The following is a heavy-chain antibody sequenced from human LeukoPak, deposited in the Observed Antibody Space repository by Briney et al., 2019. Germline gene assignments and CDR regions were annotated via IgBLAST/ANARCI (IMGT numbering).Heavy chain of an antibody. CDR3: AKGGRPDGWDY. D-gene: IGHD1-14*01. CDR2: ISSSGNT. V-gene: IGHV3-23*01. CDR1: GFTFSSID. J-gene: IGHJ4*02. Sequence: LPGGSLRLSCAASGFTFSSIDMSWVRQAPGKGLQWVSAISSSGNTYYADSVKGSFTISRDNSKNTLFLQMNSLGAEDTALYYCAKGGRPDGWDYWGQGTLVTVSS.